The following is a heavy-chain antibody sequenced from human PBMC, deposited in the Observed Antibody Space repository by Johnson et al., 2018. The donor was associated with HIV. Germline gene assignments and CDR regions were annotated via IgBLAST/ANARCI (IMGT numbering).Heavy chain of an antibody. D-gene: IGHD3-9*01. CDR2: INWNGGST. J-gene: IGHJ3*02. CDR3: ARFDSFDAFDI. V-gene: IGHV3-20*04. Sequence: VQLVESGGGVVRPGESLRLSCTVSGFNFDDYGMSWVRQAPGKGLEWVSGINWNGGSTGYADSVKGRFTISRDNSKNTLDLQMNSLRAEDTAVYYCARFDSFDAFDIWGQGTMVIVS. CDR1: GFNFDDYG.